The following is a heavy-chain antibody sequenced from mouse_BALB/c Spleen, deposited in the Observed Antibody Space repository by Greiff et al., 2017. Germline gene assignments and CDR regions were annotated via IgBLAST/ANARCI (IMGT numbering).Heavy chain of an antibody. J-gene: IGHJ4*01. Sequence: EVKLVESGGDLVKPGGSLKLSCAASGFTFSSYGMSWVRQTPDKRLEWVATISSGGSYTYYPDSVKGRFTISRDNAKNTLYLQMSSLKSEDTAMYYCARHGDGNYDYAMDYWGQGTSVTVSS. CDR3: ARHGDGNYDYAMDY. CDR1: GFTFSSYG. D-gene: IGHD2-1*01. CDR2: ISSGGSYT. V-gene: IGHV5-6*01.